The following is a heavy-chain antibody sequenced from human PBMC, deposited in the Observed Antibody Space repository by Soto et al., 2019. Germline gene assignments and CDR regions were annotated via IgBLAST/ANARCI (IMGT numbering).Heavy chain of an antibody. CDR3: ARRSPEAAAGTTTYGMDV. D-gene: IGHD6-13*01. J-gene: IGHJ6*02. Sequence: GESLKISCKGSGYSFTSYWISWVRQMPGKGLEWMGRIDPSDSYTNYSPAFQGHVTISADKSISTAYLQWSSLKASDTAMYYCARRSPEAAAGTTTYGMDVWGQGTTVTLSS. CDR1: GYSFTSYW. CDR2: IDPSDSYT. V-gene: IGHV5-10-1*01.